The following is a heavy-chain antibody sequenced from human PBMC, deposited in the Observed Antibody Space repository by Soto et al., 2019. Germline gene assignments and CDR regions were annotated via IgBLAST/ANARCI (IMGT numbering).Heavy chain of an antibody. D-gene: IGHD2-21*02. CDR3: AKDPAPHVVVTVYYFDH. CDR2: ISYDGSNK. J-gene: IGHJ4*02. Sequence: GGSLRLSCAASGFTFSSYGMHWVRQAPGKGLEWVAVISYDGSNKYYADSVKGRFTISRDNSKNTLYLQMNSLRAEDTAVYYCAKDPAPHVVVTVYYFDHWGQGTPVTVSS. CDR1: GFTFSSYG. V-gene: IGHV3-30*18.